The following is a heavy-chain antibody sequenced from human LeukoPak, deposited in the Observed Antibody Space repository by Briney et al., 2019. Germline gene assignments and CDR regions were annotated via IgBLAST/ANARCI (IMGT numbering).Heavy chain of an antibody. J-gene: IGHJ4*02. CDR2: IHPGDSDT. Sequence: GGSLRLSCAASGFTFSSYWIGWVRQMPGKGLEWMGIIHPGDSDTRYSPSFQGQVTISADKSISTAYLQWSSLKASDTAMYYCARHNPIAVAGLDYWGQGTLVTVSS. V-gene: IGHV5-51*01. D-gene: IGHD6-19*01. CDR1: GFTFSSYW. CDR3: ARHNPIAVAGLDY.